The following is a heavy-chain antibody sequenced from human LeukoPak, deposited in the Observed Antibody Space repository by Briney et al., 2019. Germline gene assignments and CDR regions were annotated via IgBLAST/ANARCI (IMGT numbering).Heavy chain of an antibody. CDR1: GFTFSSYA. J-gene: IGHJ3*02. Sequence: GGSLRLSCAAAGFTFSSYAMSWVRQAPGKGLEWVSVISGSADNTYYADSVRGRFTISRDNSKNTLYLQMNSLRAEDTAVYYCAKDHYDSSGYDAFDIWGQGTLVTVSS. V-gene: IGHV3-23*01. CDR3: AKDHYDSSGYDAFDI. CDR2: ISGSADNT. D-gene: IGHD3-22*01.